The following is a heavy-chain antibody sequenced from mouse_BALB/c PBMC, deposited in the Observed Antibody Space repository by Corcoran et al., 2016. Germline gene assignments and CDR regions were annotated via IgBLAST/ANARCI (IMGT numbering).Heavy chain of an antibody. CDR3: ANWDWNFDV. Sequence: EVQLQQSGAELVKPGASVKLSCTASAFNIKDTYMNWVKQRPEQGLEWIGRIDPANGNTKYDPKFQGKATITADTSSNTAYLQLSSLTSEDTAVYYCANWDWNFDVWGAGTTVTVSS. D-gene: IGHD4-1*01. V-gene: IGHV14-3*02. CDR1: AFNIKDTY. J-gene: IGHJ1*01. CDR2: IDPANGNT.